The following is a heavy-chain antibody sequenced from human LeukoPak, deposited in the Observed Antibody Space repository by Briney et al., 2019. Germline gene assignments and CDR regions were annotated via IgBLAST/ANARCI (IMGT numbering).Heavy chain of an antibody. CDR3: VRGTPTPGMDY. V-gene: IGHV7-4-1*02. J-gene: IGHJ4*02. Sequence: ASVKVSCKASGYPFIAHFLNWVRQAPGQGLEWMGNIDTTTGNPRYAQDFTGRFVFSLDTSVSTAYLQVTSLKADDTAAYYCVRGTPTPGMDYWGQGTQVTVSS. CDR2: IDTTTGNP. CDR1: GYPFIAHF. D-gene: IGHD3-10*01.